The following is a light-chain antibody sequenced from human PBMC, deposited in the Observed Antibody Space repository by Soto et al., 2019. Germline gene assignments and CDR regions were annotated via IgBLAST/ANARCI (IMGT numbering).Light chain of an antibody. CDR1: QSVTDS. Sequence: EIALTQSPATLSLSPGESATLSCRANQSVTDSFAWYHQTPGRAPRRLVYDASNRATGIPTRFRGSGSKTYFTPTISSLEPEDFAVYYCQQHISWPRTFGGGTNVDIK. CDR2: DAS. J-gene: IGKJ4*01. V-gene: IGKV3-11*01. CDR3: QQHISWPRT.